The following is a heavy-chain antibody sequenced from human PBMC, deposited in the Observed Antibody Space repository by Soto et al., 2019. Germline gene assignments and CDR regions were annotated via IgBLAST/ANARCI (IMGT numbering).Heavy chain of an antibody. D-gene: IGHD2-21*02. J-gene: IGHJ4*02. CDR3: ARVCGGDCYSFDY. V-gene: IGHV4-34*01. Sequence: QVQLQQWGAGLLEPSETLSLTCAVYGGSFSGYYLSWIRQPPGKGLEWIGEINHSGSTNYNPSLKSRVTISVDTSKNQFSLKLSSVTAADTAVYYCARVCGGDCYSFDYWGQGTLVTVSS. CDR2: INHSGST. CDR1: GGSFSGYY.